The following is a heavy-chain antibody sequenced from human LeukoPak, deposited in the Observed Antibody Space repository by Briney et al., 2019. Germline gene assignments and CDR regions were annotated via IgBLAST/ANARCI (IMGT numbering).Heavy chain of an antibody. D-gene: IGHD4-11*01. Sequence: SETLSLTCAVYGGSFSGYYWSWIRQPPGKGLEWIGEINHSGSTNYNPSLKSRVTISVDTSKNQFSLKLSSVTAADTAVYYCARIERRTTVTTWHYYYYMDVWGKGTTVTVSS. CDR3: ARIERRTTVTTWHYYYYMDV. V-gene: IGHV4-34*01. CDR1: GGSFSGYY. J-gene: IGHJ6*03. CDR2: INHSGST.